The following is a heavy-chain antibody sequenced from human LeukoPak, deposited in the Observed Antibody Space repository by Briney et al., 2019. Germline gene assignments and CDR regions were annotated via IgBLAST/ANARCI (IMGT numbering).Heavy chain of an antibody. V-gene: IGHV4-39*01. CDR3: ARRRGASFDY. CDR2: VYYSGST. CDR1: GGSISSSSYY. D-gene: IGHD1-26*01. Sequence: PSETLFLTCTVSGGSISSSSYYWGWISQPPGKGLEWIGSVYYSGSTYYNPSLKSRVTISVDTSKNQFSLKLSSVTAADTAVYYCARRRGASFDYWGQGTLVTVSS. J-gene: IGHJ4*02.